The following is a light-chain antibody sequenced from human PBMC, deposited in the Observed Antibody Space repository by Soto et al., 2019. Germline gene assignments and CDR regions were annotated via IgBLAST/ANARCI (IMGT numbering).Light chain of an antibody. CDR3: ASFRSGTTLV. CDR2: EVN. Sequence: QCVLTQPASVSGSPGQSVTISCTGPRSDIGDSNFISWYQHSPGKAPRLLIYEVNNRPSGVSKRFYGSKAGNTASLTISGLLADDEADYFCASFRSGTTLVFGSGTKVT. V-gene: IGLV2-14*01. J-gene: IGLJ1*01. CDR1: RSDIGDSNF.